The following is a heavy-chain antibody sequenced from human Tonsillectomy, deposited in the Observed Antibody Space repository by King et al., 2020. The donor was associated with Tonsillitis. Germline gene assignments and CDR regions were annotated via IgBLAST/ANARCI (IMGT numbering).Heavy chain of an antibody. CDR3: ARMWSSGYYYEWSYLDY. V-gene: IGHV1-69*12. CDR2: IIPIFGTA. D-gene: IGHD3-22*01. CDR1: GGTFSSYA. Sequence: QLVQSGAEVKKPGSSVKVSCKASGGTFSSYAISWVRQAPGQGLEWMGGIIPIFGTANYAQKFQGRVTITADESTSTAYMELSSLRSEDTAVYYCARMWSSGYYYEWSYLDYGGRGPLATVSS. J-gene: IGHJ4*02.